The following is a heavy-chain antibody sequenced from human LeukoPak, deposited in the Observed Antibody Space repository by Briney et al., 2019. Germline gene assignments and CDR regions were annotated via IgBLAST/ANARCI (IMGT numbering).Heavy chain of an antibody. CDR2: ISGSGRST. CDR1: GFTFNNYG. V-gene: IGHV3-23*01. CDR3: AKGLGGVGAFDI. Sequence: GGSLRLSCAASGFTFNNYGMSWVRQAPGKGLEWVSGISGSGRSTYYADSVKGRFTISRDNSKNTLYLQMNSLRGEDTAVYYCAKGLGGVGAFDIWGQGTMVTVSS. J-gene: IGHJ3*02. D-gene: IGHD3-16*01.